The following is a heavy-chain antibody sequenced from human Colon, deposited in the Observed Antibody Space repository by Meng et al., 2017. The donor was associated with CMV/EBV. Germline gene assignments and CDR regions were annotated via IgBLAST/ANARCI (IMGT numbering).Heavy chain of an antibody. CDR3: ARDDFTTSSYDL. CDR1: GFSFSSYE. CDR2: ISSSGNTI. V-gene: IGHV3-48*03. D-gene: IGHD3-16*01. J-gene: IGHJ4*02. Sequence: GGSLRLSCAASGFSFSSYEMNWVRQAPGKGLEWVSYISSSGNTIHYADSVKGRFTISRDNARNTVFLQLNSVTADDTALYYCARDDFTTSSYDLWGQGTLVTVSS.